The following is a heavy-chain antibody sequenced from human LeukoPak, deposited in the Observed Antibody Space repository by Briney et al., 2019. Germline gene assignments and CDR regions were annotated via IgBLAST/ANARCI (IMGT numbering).Heavy chain of an antibody. J-gene: IGHJ4*02. V-gene: IGHV1-8*01. Sequence: GASVKVSCKASGYTFTSYDINWVRQAAGQRLEWMGWMNPNSGNTGYAQKFQGRVTMTRNTSISTAYMELSSLRSEDTAVYYCARVKFRGVSAVGYWGQGTLVTVSS. CDR3: ARVKFRGVSAVGY. D-gene: IGHD3-10*01. CDR1: GYTFTSYD. CDR2: MNPNSGNT.